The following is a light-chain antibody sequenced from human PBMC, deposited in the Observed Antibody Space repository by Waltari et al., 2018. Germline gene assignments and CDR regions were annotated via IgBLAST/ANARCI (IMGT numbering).Light chain of an antibody. CDR2: GAS. Sequence: EIVLAQSPGTLSLSPGDRATLSCRASQSVDSTYLAWYQQKPGQAPRLLISGASRRATGIPDRFSGSGSGADFTLTISRLEPEDFAVYYCQQYGSSPFTFGPGTKVDIK. J-gene: IGKJ3*01. V-gene: IGKV3-20*01. CDR1: QSVDSTY. CDR3: QQYGSSPFT.